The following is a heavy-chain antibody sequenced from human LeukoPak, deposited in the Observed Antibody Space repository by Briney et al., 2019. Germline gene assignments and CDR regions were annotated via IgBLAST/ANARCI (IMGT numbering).Heavy chain of an antibody. CDR2: IYYSGST. CDR3: ARDRDTTDDWYFDL. CDR1: GGSISSSSYY. D-gene: IGHD4-11*01. V-gene: IGHV4-39*07. Sequence: SETLSLTCTVSGGSISSSSYYWGLIRQPPGKGLEWIGSIYYSGSTYYNPSLKSRVTMSVDTSKNQFSLKLSSVTAADTAVYYCARDRDTTDDWYFDLWGRGTLVTVSS. J-gene: IGHJ2*01.